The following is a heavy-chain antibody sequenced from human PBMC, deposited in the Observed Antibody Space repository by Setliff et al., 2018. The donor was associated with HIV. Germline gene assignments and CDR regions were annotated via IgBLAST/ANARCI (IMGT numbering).Heavy chain of an antibody. CDR3: ARGVDGSYRKFFDN. J-gene: IGHJ4*02. Sequence: AASVKVSCKASGGSFSSYGLSWVRQAPGQGLEWMGGIMPIFGTANYAQKFQGRVTIIADASTNTVNMELSSLRSEDTAAYYCARGVDGSYRKFFDNWGQGTLVTVPS. V-gene: IGHV1-69*13. CDR2: IMPIFGTA. CDR1: GGSFSSYG. D-gene: IGHD1-26*01.